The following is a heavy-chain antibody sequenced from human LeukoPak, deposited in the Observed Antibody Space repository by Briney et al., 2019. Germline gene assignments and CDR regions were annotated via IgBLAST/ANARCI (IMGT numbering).Heavy chain of an antibody. J-gene: IGHJ4*02. CDR3: ARGDTVATGLYDY. V-gene: IGHV3-23*01. CDR2: ITSGFTP. D-gene: IGHD5-12*01. Sequence: GGSLSLSCAASGLTFSDYAMSWFRQAPGKGLEWVSGITSGFTPLYADSVKGRFTISRDNSKNTFHLQLNSLRAEDTAVYYCARGDTVATGLYDYWGQGTLVTVSS. CDR1: GLTFSDYA.